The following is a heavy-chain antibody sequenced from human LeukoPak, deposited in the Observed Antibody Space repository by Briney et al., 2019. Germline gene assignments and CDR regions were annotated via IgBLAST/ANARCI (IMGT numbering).Heavy chain of an antibody. D-gene: IGHD3-9*01. Sequence: GASVKVSCKVSGYTLTELSMHWVRPAPGKGLGWMGGFDPEDGETIYAQKFQGRVTMTEDTSTDTAYMELSSLRSEDTAVYCCARDHPPGYDILTGYYDNFDYWGQGTLVTVSS. CDR3: ARDHPPGYDILTGYYDNFDY. V-gene: IGHV1-24*01. CDR2: FDPEDGET. CDR1: GYTLTELS. J-gene: IGHJ4*02.